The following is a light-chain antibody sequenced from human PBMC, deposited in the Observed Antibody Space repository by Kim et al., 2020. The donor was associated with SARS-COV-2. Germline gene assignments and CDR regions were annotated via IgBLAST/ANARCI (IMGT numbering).Light chain of an antibody. V-gene: IGLV2-14*03. CDR1: RGDVGGYND. J-gene: IGLJ2*01. CDR2: DVS. CDR3: SSYKVSSNLV. Sequence: GPLFTISSTGTRGDVGGYNDASWYQHHPGQAPILIIYDVSSRPSGVSNRFSGSTSGNTASLFICGLQAEDEADYYCSSYKVSSNLVFGGGTQLTVL.